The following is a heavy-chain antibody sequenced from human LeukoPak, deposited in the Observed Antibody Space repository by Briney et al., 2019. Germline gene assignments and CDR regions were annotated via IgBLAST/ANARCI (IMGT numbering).Heavy chain of an antibody. CDR3: ARLAARPGVDWFDP. CDR2: ISAYNGNT. J-gene: IGHJ5*02. D-gene: IGHD6-6*01. Sequence: ASVTVSCTASGYTFTSYGISWVRQAPGQGLEWMGWISAYNGNTNYAQKLQGRVTMTTDTSTSTAYMELRSLRSDDTAVYYCARLAARPGVDWFDPWGQGTLVTVSS. CDR1: GYTFTSYG. V-gene: IGHV1-18*01.